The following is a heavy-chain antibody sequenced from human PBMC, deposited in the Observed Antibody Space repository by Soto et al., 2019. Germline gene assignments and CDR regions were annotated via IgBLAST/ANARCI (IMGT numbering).Heavy chain of an antibody. CDR2: ITGSGNTI. J-gene: IGHJ4*02. Sequence: EVQLVESGGGLVQPGGSLRLSCAASGFTFSSYEMDWVRQAPGKGLEWVAHITGSGNTINYADSVRGRFTISRDNSQNTLYLQMNSLRAEDTAVYYCAKDAPGSGWLSDYWGQGTLVTVSS. CDR3: AKDAPGSGWLSDY. D-gene: IGHD3-22*01. CDR1: GFTFSSYE. V-gene: IGHV3-48*03.